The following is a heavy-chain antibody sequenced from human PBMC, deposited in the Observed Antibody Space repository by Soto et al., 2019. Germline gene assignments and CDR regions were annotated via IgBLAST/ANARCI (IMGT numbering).Heavy chain of an antibody. D-gene: IGHD3-22*01. Sequence: ASVKVSCKASGYTFTSYGISWVRQAPGQGLEWMGWISAYNGNTNYAQKLQGRVTMTTDTSTSTAYMELRSLRSDDTAVYYCAFTMTNYYYYGMDFWGQGTTVTVSS. V-gene: IGHV1-18*01. CDR3: AFTMTNYYYYGMDF. CDR1: GYTFTSYG. CDR2: ISAYNGNT. J-gene: IGHJ6*02.